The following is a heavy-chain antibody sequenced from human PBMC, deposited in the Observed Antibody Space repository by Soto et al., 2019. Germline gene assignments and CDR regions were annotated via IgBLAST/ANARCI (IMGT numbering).Heavy chain of an antibody. CDR1: GGSVTSSSYY. Sequence: PSETLSLTCAVSGGSVTSSSYYWGWIRQPPGKGLEWIGSIYYTGSTFYNPSLKSRVTMSSDTSKNQFSLKLSSVTATDTSVYYCSRTKEYDILTGYYIYYFDYWGQGTLVTVSS. D-gene: IGHD3-9*01. V-gene: IGHV4-39*01. J-gene: IGHJ4*02. CDR3: SRTKEYDILTGYYIYYFDY. CDR2: IYYTGST.